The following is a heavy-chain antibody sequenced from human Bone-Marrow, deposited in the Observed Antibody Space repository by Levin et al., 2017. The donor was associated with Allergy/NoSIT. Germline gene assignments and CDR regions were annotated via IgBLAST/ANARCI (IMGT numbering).Heavy chain of an antibody. CDR3: AVDRLGGLDF. J-gene: IGHJ4*02. CDR2: IAVGSGNT. V-gene: IGHV1-58*02. D-gene: IGHD1-26*01. CDR1: GFTFRSAA. Sequence: ASVKVSCKASGFTFRSAAIHWVRQARGQRLEWIGWIAVGSGNTNYAQRFQERVTISRDMSTSTAYMELSSLRSEDTAVYYCAVDRLGGLDFWGQGALVTVSS.